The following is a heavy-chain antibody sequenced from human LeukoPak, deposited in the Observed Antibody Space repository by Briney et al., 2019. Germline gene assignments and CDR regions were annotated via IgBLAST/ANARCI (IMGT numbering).Heavy chain of an antibody. Sequence: GASVTVSCKASGYTFTNYDINWVRQATGQGLEWMGWLNPHSGNTGYAQKFQGRVTMTRNTSISTAYMELSSLRSDDTAVYYCARRIISDYWGQGSLVTVSS. CDR3: ARRIISDY. CDR1: GYTFTNYD. CDR2: LNPHSGNT. V-gene: IGHV1-8*01. J-gene: IGHJ4*02. D-gene: IGHD3-10*01.